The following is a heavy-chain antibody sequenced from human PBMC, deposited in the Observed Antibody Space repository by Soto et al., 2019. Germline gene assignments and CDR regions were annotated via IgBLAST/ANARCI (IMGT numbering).Heavy chain of an antibody. D-gene: IGHD4-17*01. CDR2: IYYSGST. CDR3: ARVPKGTTVTTGNPLNWYFDL. CDR1: GGSISSYY. J-gene: IGHJ2*01. V-gene: IGHV4-59*01. Sequence: QVQLQESGPGLVKPSETLSLTCTVSGGSISSYYWSWIRQPPGKGLEWIGYIYYSGSTNYNPSLKSRGTISVDTSKNQFSLKLSSVTAADTAVYYCARVPKGTTVTTGNPLNWYFDLWGRGTLVTVSS.